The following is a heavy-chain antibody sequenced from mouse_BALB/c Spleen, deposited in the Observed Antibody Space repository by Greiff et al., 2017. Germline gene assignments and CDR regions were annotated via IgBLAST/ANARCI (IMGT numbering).Heavy chain of an antibody. CDR1: GYTFTDYE. J-gene: IGHJ2*01. CDR2: IDPETGGT. CDR3: TRNRVYGNYGFDY. V-gene: IGHV1-15*01. Sequence: QVQLQQSGAELVRPGASVTLSCKASGYTFTDYEMHWVKQTPVHGLEWIGAIDPETGGTAYNQKFKGKATLTADKSSSTAYMELRSLTSEDSAVYYCTRNRVYGNYGFDYWGQGTTLTVSS. D-gene: IGHD2-1*01.